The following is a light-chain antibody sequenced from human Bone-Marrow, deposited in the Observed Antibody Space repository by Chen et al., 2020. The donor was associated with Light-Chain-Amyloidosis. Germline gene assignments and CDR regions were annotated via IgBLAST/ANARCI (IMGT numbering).Light chain of an antibody. CDR1: DLPTKY. V-gene: IGLV3-25*03. J-gene: IGLJ2*01. CDR2: RDT. CDR3: QSADSSGTYEVI. Sequence: SYELTQPPPVSAPPGQTARITCSGDDLPTKYAHWYQQKPGQAPVLVIHRDTERPSGISERFSGSSSGTTATLTISGVQAEDEADYHCQSADSSGTYEVIFGGGTKLTVL.